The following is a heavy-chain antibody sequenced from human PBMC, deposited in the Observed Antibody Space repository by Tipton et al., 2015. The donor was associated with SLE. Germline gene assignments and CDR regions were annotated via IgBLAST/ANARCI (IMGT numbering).Heavy chain of an antibody. CDR1: GGSITNTNYY. Sequence: TLSLTCTVSGGSITNTNYYWSWIRQPAGKELEWIGHTFTSGATNYNPSLKSRVTISVDTSNNQFSLKLTSVTATDTAVYYCARVPFGAWRFDLWGQGTLVTVSS. CDR2: TFTSGAT. V-gene: IGHV4-61*09. D-gene: IGHD2-21*02. CDR3: ARVPFGAWRFDL. J-gene: IGHJ4*02.